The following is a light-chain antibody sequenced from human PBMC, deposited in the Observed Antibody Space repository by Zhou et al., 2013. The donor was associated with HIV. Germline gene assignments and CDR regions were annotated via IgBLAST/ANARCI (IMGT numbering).Light chain of an antibody. CDR2: AAS. Sequence: DIQMTQSPSSLSASVGDRVTITCRASQSISSYLNWYQQKPGKAPKLLIYAASSLQSGVPSRFSGSGSGTDFTLTISSLQPEDVGTYYCQNYRHDSRTFG. J-gene: IGKJ1*01. CDR1: QSISSY. CDR3: QNYRHDSRT. V-gene: IGKV1-39*01.